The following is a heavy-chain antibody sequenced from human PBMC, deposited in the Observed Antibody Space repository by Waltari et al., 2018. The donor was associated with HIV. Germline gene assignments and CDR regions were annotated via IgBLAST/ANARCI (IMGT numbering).Heavy chain of an antibody. CDR2: INWNGGST. V-gene: IGHV3-20*04. Sequence: EVQLVESGGGVVRPGGSLRLACAASGFNFADYCMSWVRQAPGKGLEWVSGINWNGGSTGYADSVKGRFTISRVNAKNSLYLQMNSLRAEDTALYYCARDYGSGSYYNYWGQGTLVTVSS. J-gene: IGHJ4*02. CDR3: ARDYGSGSYYNY. D-gene: IGHD3-10*01. CDR1: GFNFADYC.